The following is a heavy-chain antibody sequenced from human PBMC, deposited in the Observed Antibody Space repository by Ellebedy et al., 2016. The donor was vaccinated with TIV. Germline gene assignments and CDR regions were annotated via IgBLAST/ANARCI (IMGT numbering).Heavy chain of an antibody. CDR1: GFNFRDAF. Sequence: PGGSLRLSCTASGFNFRDAFMSWIRQATGKGLEWVSYISPAGDVTRYADSVKGRFTMSRDNAKNSLYLQMNSLRAEDTAMYFCAREFYSNPDHWGQGTLVTVSS. CDR2: ISPAGDVT. V-gene: IGHV3-11*01. J-gene: IGHJ4*02. CDR3: AREFYSNPDH. D-gene: IGHD1-26*01.